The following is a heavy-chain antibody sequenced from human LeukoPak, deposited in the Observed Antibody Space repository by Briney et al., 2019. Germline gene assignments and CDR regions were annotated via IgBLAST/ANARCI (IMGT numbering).Heavy chain of an antibody. D-gene: IGHD3-10*01. CDR2: IYSGGST. V-gene: IGHV3-53*01. CDR3: AKDRAYYYGSGLDY. J-gene: IGHJ4*02. CDR1: GFTVSSNY. Sequence: GGSLRLSCAASGFTVSSNYMSWVRQAPGKGLEWVSVIYSGGSTYYADSVKGRFTISRDNSKNTLYLQMNSLRAEDTAVYYCAKDRAYYYGSGLDYWGQGTLVTVSS.